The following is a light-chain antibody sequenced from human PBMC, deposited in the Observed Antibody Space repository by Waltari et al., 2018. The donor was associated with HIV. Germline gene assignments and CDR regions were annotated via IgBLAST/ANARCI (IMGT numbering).Light chain of an antibody. V-gene: IGLV1-44*01. CDR1: SSNIGINT. J-gene: IGLJ2*01. CDR3: AAWDDSLKGDVV. CDR2: ISD. Sequence: QSVLTQPPSASGTPGQRVTISCSGSSSNIGINTVNWYQQLPRAAPKLRICISDQGPSWVPDRVSGSKSGTSASRAISGLQSEDEADYYCAAWDDSLKGDVVFGGGTKLTVL.